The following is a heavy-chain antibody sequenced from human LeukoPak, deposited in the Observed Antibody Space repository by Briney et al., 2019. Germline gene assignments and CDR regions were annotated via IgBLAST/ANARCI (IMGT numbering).Heavy chain of an antibody. V-gene: IGHV1-69*05. D-gene: IGHD4-23*01. J-gene: IGHJ4*02. CDR1: GGTFSSYA. CDR3: ARLEIRWGYYFDY. CDR2: IIPIFGTA. Sequence: SVKVSCKASGGTFSSYAISWVRQAPGQGLEWMGGIIPIFGTANYAQKFQGRVTIITDESTSTAYMELSSLRSEDTAVYYCARLEIRWGYYFDYWGQGTLVTVSS.